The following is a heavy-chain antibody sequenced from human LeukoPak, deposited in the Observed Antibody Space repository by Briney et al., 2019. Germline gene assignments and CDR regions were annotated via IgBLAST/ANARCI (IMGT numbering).Heavy chain of an antibody. Sequence: SQTLSLTCTVSGGSISSGGYYWSWIRQHPGKGLEWIGYIYYSGSTYYNPSLKSRVTISVDTSKNQFSLKLSSVTAADTAVYYCARSHPHILTGYWEFGYWGQGTLVTVSS. CDR1: GGSISSGGYY. D-gene: IGHD3-9*01. J-gene: IGHJ4*02. CDR2: IYYSGST. CDR3: ARSHPHILTGYWEFGY. V-gene: IGHV4-31*03.